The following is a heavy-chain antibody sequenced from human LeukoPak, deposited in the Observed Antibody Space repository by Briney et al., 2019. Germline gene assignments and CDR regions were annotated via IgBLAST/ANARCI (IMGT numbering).Heavy chain of an antibody. J-gene: IGHJ4*02. CDR3: AKDQGQAVVPRRFDY. CDR1: GFSFSTHA. CDR2: IYYSGGNT. D-gene: IGHD4-23*01. V-gene: IGHV3-23*01. Sequence: GSLRHSCAASGFSFSTHAMSWVRQAPGKGLEWVSTIYYSGGNTYSADSVKGRFTISRDNAKNMLYLQMNSLRAEDTAIYYCAKDQGQAVVPRRFDYWGQGTLVTVSS.